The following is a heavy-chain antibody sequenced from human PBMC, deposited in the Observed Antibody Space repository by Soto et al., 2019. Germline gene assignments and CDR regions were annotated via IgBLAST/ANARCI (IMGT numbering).Heavy chain of an antibody. CDR2: IYYSGST. J-gene: IGHJ6*03. Sequence: SETLCLTCTVSGGSISSYYWSWIRQPPGKGLEWIGYIYYSGSTNYNPSLKSRVTISVDTSKNQFSLKLSSVTAADTAVYYCAREVEDIVVVPAANVYYYYYYMDVWGKGTTVTVSS. D-gene: IGHD2-2*01. CDR1: GGSISSYY. V-gene: IGHV4-59*01. CDR3: AREVEDIVVVPAANVYYYYYYMDV.